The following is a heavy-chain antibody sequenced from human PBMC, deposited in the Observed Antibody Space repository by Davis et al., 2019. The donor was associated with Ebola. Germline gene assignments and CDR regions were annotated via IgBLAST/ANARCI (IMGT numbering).Heavy chain of an antibody. J-gene: IGHJ4*02. CDR3: ARDGVRCSSTSCFPFYFDY. V-gene: IGHV1-3*01. D-gene: IGHD2-2*01. CDR2: INAGNGNT. CDR1: GYTFPSYA. Sequence: ASVKVSCKASGYTFPSYAMHWVRQAPGQRLEWMGWINAGNGNTKYSQKFQGRVTITRDTSASTAYMELSSLRSEDTAVYYCARDGVRCSSTSCFPFYFDYWGQGTLVTVSS.